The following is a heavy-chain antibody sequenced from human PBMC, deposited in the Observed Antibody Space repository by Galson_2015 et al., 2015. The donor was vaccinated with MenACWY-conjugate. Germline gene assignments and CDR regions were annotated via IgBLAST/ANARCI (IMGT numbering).Heavy chain of an antibody. D-gene: IGHD5-12*01. CDR2: ISYDGSNK. CDR1: GFTFSSYA. V-gene: IGHV3-30*04. Sequence: SLRLSCAASGFTFSSYAMHWVRQAPGKGLEWVAVISYDGSNKYYADSVKGRFTISRDNSKSTLYLQMNSLRAEDTAVYYCARDLPSGSGYDLFRLDSGGKGPLAPVSS. CDR3: ARDLPSGSGYDLFRLDS. J-gene: IGHJ5*01.